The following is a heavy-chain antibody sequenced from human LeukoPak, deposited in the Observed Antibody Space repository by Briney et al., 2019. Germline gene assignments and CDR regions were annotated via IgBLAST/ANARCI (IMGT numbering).Heavy chain of an antibody. J-gene: IGHJ6*03. D-gene: IGHD3-3*01. CDR1: GYTFTNYG. CDR2: ISAYNGNT. Sequence: GASVKVSCKASGYTFTNYGISWVRQAPGQGLEWMGWISAYNGNTNYAQKLQGRVTMTTDTSTSTAYMELRSLRSDDTAVYYCARDQYDFWSGSTTPDYMDVWGKGTTVTVSS. CDR3: ARDQYDFWSGSTTPDYMDV. V-gene: IGHV1-18*01.